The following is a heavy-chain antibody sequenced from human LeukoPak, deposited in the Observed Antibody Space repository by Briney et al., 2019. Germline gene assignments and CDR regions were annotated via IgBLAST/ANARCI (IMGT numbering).Heavy chain of an antibody. D-gene: IGHD4-23*01. CDR2: IKSKTDGGTT. Sequence: GGSLRLSCAASGFTFSNAWMNWVRQAPGKGLEWVGRIKSKTDGGTTDYAAPVKGRFTISRDDSKNTLYLQVNSLKTEDTAVYYCTTRYGGNPASNFDYWGQGTLVTVSS. V-gene: IGHV3-15*07. CDR3: TTRYGGNPASNFDY. J-gene: IGHJ4*02. CDR1: GFTFSNAW.